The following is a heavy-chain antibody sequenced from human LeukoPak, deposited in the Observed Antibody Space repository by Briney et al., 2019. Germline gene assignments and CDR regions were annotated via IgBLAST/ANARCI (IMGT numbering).Heavy chain of an antibody. J-gene: IGHJ5*02. D-gene: IGHD1-14*01. CDR2: INHSGST. CDR3: ASQSYNRFDP. CDR1: GGSFSGYY. V-gene: IGHV4-34*01. Sequence: PSETLSLTCAVYGGSFSGYYWSWIRQPPGKGLEWIGEINHSGSTNYNPSLKSRVTISVDTSKNQFSLKLTSVTAADTAVYYCASQSYNRFDPWGQRTLVTVSS.